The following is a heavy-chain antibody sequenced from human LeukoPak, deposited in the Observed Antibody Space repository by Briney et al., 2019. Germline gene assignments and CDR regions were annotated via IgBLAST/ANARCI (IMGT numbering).Heavy chain of an antibody. Sequence: QTWGSLTLSCAVSEVSFSNYWLSWVRQAPGKGLEWVSYISSSSSTIYYADSVKGRFTISRDNAKNSLYLQMNSLRAEDTAVYYCARDFQLDSSSWYTYYYYGRDVWGQGTTVTVSS. CDR2: ISSSSSTI. CDR3: ARDFQLDSSSWYTYYYYGRDV. CDR1: EVSFSNYW. J-gene: IGHJ6*02. D-gene: IGHD6-13*01. V-gene: IGHV3-48*01.